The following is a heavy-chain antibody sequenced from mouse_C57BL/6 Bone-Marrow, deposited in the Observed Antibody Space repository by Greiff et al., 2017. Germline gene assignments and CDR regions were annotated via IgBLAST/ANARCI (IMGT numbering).Heavy chain of an antibody. CDR1: GFNIKDDY. CDR2: IDPENGDT. D-gene: IGHD1-1*01. J-gene: IGHJ3*01. V-gene: IGHV14-4*01. CDR3: TSIPDLFFAY. Sequence: VQLKQSGAELVRPGASVKLSCTASGFNIKDDYMHWVKQRPEQGLEWIGWIDPENGDTEYASKFQGKATITADTSSNPAYLQLSSLTSEDTAVYYCTSIPDLFFAYWGQGTLVTVSA.